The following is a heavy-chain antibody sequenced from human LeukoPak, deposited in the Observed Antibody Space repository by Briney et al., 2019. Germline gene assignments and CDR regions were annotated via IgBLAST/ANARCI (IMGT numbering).Heavy chain of an antibody. J-gene: IGHJ4*02. CDR1: GYTFTGYY. CDR3: ARKGMIVVAYDY. V-gene: IGHV1-2*02. D-gene: IGHD3-22*01. Sequence: ASVKVSCKASGYTFTGYYMHWVRQAPGQGLEWMGWINPNSGGTNYAQKFQGRVTMTRDTSISTTYMELSRLRSDDTAVYYCARKGMIVVAYDYWGQGTLVTVSS. CDR2: INPNSGGT.